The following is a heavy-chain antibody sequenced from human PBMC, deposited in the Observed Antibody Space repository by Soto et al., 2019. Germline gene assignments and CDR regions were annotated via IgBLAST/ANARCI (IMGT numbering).Heavy chain of an antibody. CDR2: IIPIFGTA. J-gene: IGHJ6*04. CDR3: AEGGYYYDSSGYLADYYYYGMDV. Sequence: QVQLVQSGAEVKKPGSSVKVSCKASGGTFSSYAISWVRQAPGQGLEWMGGIIPIFGTANYAQKFQGRVTITADQSTNTACMELSSLRSEDTGVYYCAEGGYYYDSSGYLADYYYYGMDVWGKGTTVTVSS. CDR1: GGTFSSYA. D-gene: IGHD3-22*01. V-gene: IGHV1-69*01.